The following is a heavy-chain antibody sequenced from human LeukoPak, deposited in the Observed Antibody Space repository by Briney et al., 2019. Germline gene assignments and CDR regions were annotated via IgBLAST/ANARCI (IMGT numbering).Heavy chain of an antibody. Sequence: PSQTLSLTCTVSGGSISSGSYYWSWIRQPAGKGLEWIGHIYTSGSTNYNPSLKSRVTISVDTSKNQFSLKLSSVTAADTAVYYCAREGAKDCSSTSCYPWNYYYYYMDVWGKGTTVTISS. D-gene: IGHD2-2*01. CDR3: AREGAKDCSSTSCYPWNYYYYYMDV. J-gene: IGHJ6*03. CDR2: IYTSGST. CDR1: GGSISSGSYY. V-gene: IGHV4-61*09.